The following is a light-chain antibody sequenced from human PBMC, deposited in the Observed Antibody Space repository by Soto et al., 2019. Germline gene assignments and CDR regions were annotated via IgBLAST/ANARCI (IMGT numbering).Light chain of an antibody. J-gene: IGLJ1*01. CDR1: SSNIGAGYG. Sequence: QSVLTQPPSVSGAPGQRVTISCTGSSSNIGAGYGVHWYQQLPGTAPKLLIYGNSNRPSGVPDRFSGSKSRTSASLAITGLQAEDEAHYYCQSYDSSLRGSRVFGTGTKLTVL. CDR2: GNS. CDR3: QSYDSSLRGSRV. V-gene: IGLV1-40*01.